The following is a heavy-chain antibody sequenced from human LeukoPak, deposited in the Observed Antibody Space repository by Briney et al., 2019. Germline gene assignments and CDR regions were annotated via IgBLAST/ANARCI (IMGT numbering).Heavy chain of an antibody. Sequence: SVKVSCKASGGTFSSYAISWVRQAPGQGLEWMGRIIPIFGIANYAQKFQGRATITADKSTSTAYMELSSLRSEDTAVYYCARDRENSGSYYRGWGQGTLVTVSS. J-gene: IGHJ4*02. V-gene: IGHV1-69*04. CDR3: ARDRENSGSYYRG. CDR2: IIPIFGIA. CDR1: GGTFSSYA. D-gene: IGHD1-26*01.